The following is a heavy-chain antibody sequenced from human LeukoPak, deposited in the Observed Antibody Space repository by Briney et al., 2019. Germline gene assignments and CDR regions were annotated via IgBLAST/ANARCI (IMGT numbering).Heavy chain of an antibody. CDR1: GYSFTSYW. D-gene: IGHD6-19*01. CDR2: IYPGDSDT. V-gene: IGHV5-51*01. Sequence: GESLKISCKGSGYSFTSYWIGWVRQMPGKGLEGMGIIYPGDSDTRDSPSFQGQVTISADKSISTAYLQWSSLKASDTAMYYSARRSYGSGWTTKPHFDYWGQGTLVTVSS. J-gene: IGHJ4*01. CDR3: ARRSYGSGWTTKPHFDY.